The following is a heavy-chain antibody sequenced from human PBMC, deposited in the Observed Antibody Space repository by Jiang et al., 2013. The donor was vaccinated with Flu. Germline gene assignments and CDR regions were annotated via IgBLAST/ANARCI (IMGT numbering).Heavy chain of an antibody. CDR2: INHSKKI. CDR1: GGSFSADS. V-gene: IGHV4-34*01. D-gene: IGHD3-10*01. CDR3: AKYQGNDYYSLDY. J-gene: IGHJ4*02. Sequence: TCGVSGGSFSADSWSWVRQSSGKGLEWIGEINHSKKINYNPSLKSRVTISVDTSKNHFSLKLTSLTAADTAVYYCAKYQGNDYYSLDYWGQGTLVTVSS.